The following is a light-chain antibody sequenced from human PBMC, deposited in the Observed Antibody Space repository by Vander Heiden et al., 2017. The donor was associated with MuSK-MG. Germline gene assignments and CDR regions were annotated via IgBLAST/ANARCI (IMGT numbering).Light chain of an antibody. Sequence: DIVMTQSPDSLAVSLGERATINCKSSQSVLYSSNNKNYLAWYQQKPRQPPKLLISWASTRESGVPDRFSGSGSGTDFTLTISSLQAEDMAVYYCQQDGSTPRTFGQGTKVEIK. CDR3: QQDGSTPRT. V-gene: IGKV4-1*01. CDR1: QSVLYSSNNKNY. CDR2: WAS. J-gene: IGKJ1*01.